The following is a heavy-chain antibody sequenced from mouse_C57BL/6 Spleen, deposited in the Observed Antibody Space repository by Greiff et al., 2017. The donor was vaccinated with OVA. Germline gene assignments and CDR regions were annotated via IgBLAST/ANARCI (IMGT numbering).Heavy chain of an antibody. Sequence: ESGPGLVKPSQSLSLTCSVTGYSITSGYYWNWIRQFPGNKLEWMGYISYDGSNNYNPSLKNRISITRDTSKNQFFLKLNSVTTEDTATYYCARDGNYGFFYWGQGTTLTVSS. CDR3: ARDGNYGFFY. CDR1: GYSITSGYY. D-gene: IGHD2-1*01. V-gene: IGHV3-6*01. J-gene: IGHJ2*01. CDR2: ISYDGSN.